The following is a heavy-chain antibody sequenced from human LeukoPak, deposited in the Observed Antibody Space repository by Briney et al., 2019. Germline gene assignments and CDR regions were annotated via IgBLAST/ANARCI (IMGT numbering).Heavy chain of an antibody. Sequence: TGGSLRLSCAASGFIFNTYAIHWVRQAPGKGLDWVAVISYDGSNKYYADYVKGRFTISRDDSKNTLYLQMNSLRGEDTAVYYCARDNYGMDVWGQGTTVTVSS. CDR3: ARDNYGMDV. J-gene: IGHJ6*02. CDR2: ISYDGSNK. CDR1: GFIFNTYA. V-gene: IGHV3-30-3*01.